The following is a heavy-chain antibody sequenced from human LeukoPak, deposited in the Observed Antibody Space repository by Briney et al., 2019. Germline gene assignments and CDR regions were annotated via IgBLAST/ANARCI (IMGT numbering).Heavy chain of an antibody. J-gene: IGHJ4*02. CDR3: AKGGVPVVSPAVN. Sequence: GRSLRLSCAASGFTFSSYAMHWVRQAPGKGLEWVAVISYDGSNKYYADSVKGRFTISRDNSKNTLYLQMNSLRAEDTAVYYCAKGGVPVVSPAVNWGQGTLVTVSS. V-gene: IGHV3-30-3*01. CDR2: ISYDGSNK. D-gene: IGHD2-2*01. CDR1: GFTFSSYA.